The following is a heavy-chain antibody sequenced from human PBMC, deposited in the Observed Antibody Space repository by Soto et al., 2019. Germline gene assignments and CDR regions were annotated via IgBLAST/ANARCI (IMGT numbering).Heavy chain of an antibody. Sequence: EVQLVESGGGLVQPGGSLRLSCAASGFTISSFWMHWVRQAPGKGLVWVSRINSDGTTTNYADSVKGRFTISRDNARNTLYLQMNSLRAEDKAVYYCARDLTEENSRWGQGTLVTVSS. V-gene: IGHV3-74*01. CDR1: GFTISSFW. CDR3: ARDLTEENSR. J-gene: IGHJ3*01. CDR2: INSDGTTT.